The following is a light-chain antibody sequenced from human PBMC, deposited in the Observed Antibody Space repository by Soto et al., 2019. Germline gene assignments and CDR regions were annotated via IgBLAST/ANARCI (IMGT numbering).Light chain of an antibody. CDR1: QSISSY. CDR2: GAS. V-gene: IGKV3-15*01. Sequence: EMVMTQSPATLSVSPGERATLSCRASQSISSYLAWYQQKPGQGPRLLIYGASTRATGIPARFSGSGSGTELTLTIGSLQSEDFAVYYCQQYNKWPLTFGQGTKLEIK. J-gene: IGKJ2*01. CDR3: QQYNKWPLT.